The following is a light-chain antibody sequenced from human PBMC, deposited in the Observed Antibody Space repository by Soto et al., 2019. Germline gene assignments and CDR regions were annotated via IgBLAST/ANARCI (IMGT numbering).Light chain of an antibody. V-gene: IGKV3-20*01. CDR1: QSVSSSY. CDR2: GAS. CDR3: QQSGSSPTWT. Sequence: EIVLTQSPGTLSLSPGERATLSCRASQSVSSSYLAWYQQKPGQAPRLLIYGASSRATGIPDRFSGSGSGTDFTVTIIRREPEDVAVYYCQQSGSSPTWTFGQGNKVEI. J-gene: IGKJ1*01.